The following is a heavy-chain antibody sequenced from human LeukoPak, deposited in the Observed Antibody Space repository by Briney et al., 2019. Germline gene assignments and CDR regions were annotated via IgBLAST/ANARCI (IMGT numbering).Heavy chain of an antibody. J-gene: IGHJ4*02. Sequence: SETLSLTCTVSGGSISSYYWSWIRQPPGKGLEWIGYIYYSGSTNYNPSLKSRVTISVDTSKNQFSLKLSSVTAADTAVYYCARDPLSGSAYDYWGQGTLVTVSS. D-gene: IGHD2-15*01. CDR2: IYYSGST. V-gene: IGHV4-59*01. CDR3: ARDPLSGSAYDY. CDR1: GGSISSYY.